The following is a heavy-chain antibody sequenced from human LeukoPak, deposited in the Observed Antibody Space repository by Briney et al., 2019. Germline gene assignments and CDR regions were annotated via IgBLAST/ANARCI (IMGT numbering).Heavy chain of an antibody. D-gene: IGHD1-26*01. Sequence: GGPLRLSCAASGFTFSNAWMSWVRQAPGKGLEWVGRIKSKTDGGTTDYAAPVKGRFTISRDDSKNTLYLQMNSLKTEDTAVYYRTTDLNRGSYGSINAFDIWGQGTMVTVSS. CDR3: TTDLNRGSYGSINAFDI. CDR1: GFTFSNAW. J-gene: IGHJ3*02. V-gene: IGHV3-15*01. CDR2: IKSKTDGGTT.